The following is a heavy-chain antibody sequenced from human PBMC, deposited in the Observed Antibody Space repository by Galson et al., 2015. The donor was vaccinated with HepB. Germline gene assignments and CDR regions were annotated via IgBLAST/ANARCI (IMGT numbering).Heavy chain of an antibody. J-gene: IGHJ4*02. CDR1: GGTSDSHA. V-gene: IGHV1-69*10. Sequence: SVKVSCKASGGTSDSHAISWVRQAPGQGLEWMGGSKRYAQKFQGRLTITADTSTTTAYMELSRLTSDDTAVYFCARDSSYGLGTYLLLDNWGQGTLVTVSS. D-gene: IGHD3-10*01. CDR2: SK. CDR3: ARDSSYGLGTYLLLDN.